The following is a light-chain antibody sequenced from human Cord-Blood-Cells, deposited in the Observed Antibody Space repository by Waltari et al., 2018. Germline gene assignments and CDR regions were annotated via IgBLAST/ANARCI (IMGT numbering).Light chain of an antibody. CDR3: QQSYSTPYT. Sequence: IQMTQSQSSLSASVGNGVTITCRASQSISSYLNWYQQKPGNAPKLLIYAASSFQSGVPSRFSGSGSGTDFTLTISSLQPEDFATYYCQQSYSTPYTFGQGTKLEIK. V-gene: IGKV1-39*01. CDR1: QSISSY. CDR2: AAS. J-gene: IGKJ2*01.